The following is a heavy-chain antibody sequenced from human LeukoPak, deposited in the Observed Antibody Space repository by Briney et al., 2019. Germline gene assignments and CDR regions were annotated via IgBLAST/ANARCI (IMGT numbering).Heavy chain of an antibody. Sequence: GDSLRLSCAASGFTLSSYWMHWVRQAPGKGLEYVSAISGGGGSTDYADSVKGRFTISGDNSKNTLYLQMGSLRAEDMAVYYCARDTGIRGMDVWGQGTTVTVSS. CDR2: ISGGGGST. V-gene: IGHV3-64*02. J-gene: IGHJ6*02. D-gene: IGHD5-18*01. CDR3: ARDTGIRGMDV. CDR1: GFTLSSYW.